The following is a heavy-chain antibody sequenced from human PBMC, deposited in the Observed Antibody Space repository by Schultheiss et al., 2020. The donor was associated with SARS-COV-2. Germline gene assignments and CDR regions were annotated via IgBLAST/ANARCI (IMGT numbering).Heavy chain of an antibody. J-gene: IGHJ2*01. Sequence: SETLSLTCTVSGGSISSYYWSWIRQPPGKGLEWIGYIYYSGSTNYNPSLKSRVTISVDTSKNQFSLKLSYVTAADTAVYYCARAPRDSSSSYWYFDLWGRGTLVTVSS. CDR2: IYYSGST. CDR3: ARAPRDSSSSYWYFDL. D-gene: IGHD6-6*01. V-gene: IGHV4-59*01. CDR1: GGSISSYY.